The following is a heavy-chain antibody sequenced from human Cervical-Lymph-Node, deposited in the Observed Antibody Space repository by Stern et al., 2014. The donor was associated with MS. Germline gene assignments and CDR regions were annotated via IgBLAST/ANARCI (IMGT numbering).Heavy chain of an antibody. CDR2: FSPSTNRT. Sequence: QVQLVESGAEVKKPGASVRISCKTTGHTVTTYSMHWIRQAPGQGLEWIGIFSPSTNRTTLAQKVQGRVTVTWDTSTSTLYLGLSSLQSDDTAVYYCATPLPFALWGQGILVTVSS. CDR1: GHTVTTYS. J-gene: IGHJ4*02. CDR3: ATPLPFAL. V-gene: IGHV1-46*01.